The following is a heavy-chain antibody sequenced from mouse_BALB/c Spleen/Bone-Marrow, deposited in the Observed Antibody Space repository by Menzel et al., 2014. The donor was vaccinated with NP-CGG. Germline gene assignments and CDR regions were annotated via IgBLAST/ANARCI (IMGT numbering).Heavy chain of an antibody. Sequence: EVKLQESGGGLVQPGGSLKLSCAASGFDFRRYWMTWVRQAPGKGLEWIGEINPDSSTINYTPSLKDKFIISRDNAKNTLYLQMRKVRSEDTALYYCAKNYYYGYVTYWGQGTLVTVSA. CDR2: INPDSSTI. CDR3: AKNYYYGYVTY. D-gene: IGHD1-2*01. V-gene: IGHV4-1*02. CDR1: GFDFRRYW. J-gene: IGHJ3*01.